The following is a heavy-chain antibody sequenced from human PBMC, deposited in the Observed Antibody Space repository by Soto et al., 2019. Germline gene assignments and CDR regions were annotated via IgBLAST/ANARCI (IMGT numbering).Heavy chain of an antibody. Sequence: GASVKVSCKASGYTFTSYGINWVRQAPGRGLEWMGWINPGIGTTKYSQKFQGRVMIDRDKSTSTAYMELSSLRSEDTAVYYCARTYYYDSSGYRGHMDVWGQGTTVTVSS. CDR1: GYTFTSYG. J-gene: IGHJ6*02. D-gene: IGHD3-22*01. CDR3: ARTYYYDSSGYRGHMDV. V-gene: IGHV1-3*01. CDR2: INPGIGTT.